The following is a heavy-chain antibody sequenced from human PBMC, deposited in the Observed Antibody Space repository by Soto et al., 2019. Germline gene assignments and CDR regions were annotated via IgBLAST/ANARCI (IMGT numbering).Heavy chain of an antibody. V-gene: IGHV1-18*01. CDR1: GYDYVTYA. D-gene: IGHD5-18*01. Sequence: QAQLVQSGAEVKKPGASVNVSCKASGYDYVTYAITWVRQRPGQGLEWMGWISTLNGNTNYAQNFQGRVAMTTDTSTRIVHLELRSLRSDDTAGYYCARRLQVWLPDYYGMDVWGQGTTVTVSS. CDR3: ARRLQVWLPDYYGMDV. CDR2: ISTLNGNT. J-gene: IGHJ6*02.